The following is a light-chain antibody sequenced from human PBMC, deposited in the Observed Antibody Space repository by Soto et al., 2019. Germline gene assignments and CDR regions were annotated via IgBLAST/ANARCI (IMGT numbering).Light chain of an antibody. V-gene: IGLV1-51*01. J-gene: IGLJ2*01. Sequence: QSVLTQPPSVSAAPGQKVTISCSGSNSNIGNNYVSWYQQLPGTAPKLLIYDNNKRPSRIPDRFSGSKSGTSATLGITGLQTGDEADYYCGTWDSSLSAVVFGGGTKLTVL. CDR1: NSNIGNNY. CDR2: DNN. CDR3: GTWDSSLSAVV.